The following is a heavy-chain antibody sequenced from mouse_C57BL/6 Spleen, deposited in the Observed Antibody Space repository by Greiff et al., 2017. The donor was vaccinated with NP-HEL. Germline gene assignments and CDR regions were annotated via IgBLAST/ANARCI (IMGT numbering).Heavy chain of an antibody. CDR1: GFSFNTYA. J-gene: IGHJ3*01. D-gene: IGHD2-4*01. CDR3: VRSDYGAWFAY. Sequence: DVQLVESGGGLVQPKGSLKLSCAASGFSFNTYAMNWVRQAPGKGVEWVARIRSKSNNYATYYADSVKDRFTISRDDSESMLYLQMNNLKTEDTAMYYCVRSDYGAWFAYWGQGTLVTVSA. CDR2: IRSKSNNYAT. V-gene: IGHV10-1*01.